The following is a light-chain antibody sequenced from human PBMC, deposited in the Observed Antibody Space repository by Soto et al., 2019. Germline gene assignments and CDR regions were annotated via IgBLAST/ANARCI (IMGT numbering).Light chain of an antibody. CDR3: SSYTSSSTPGV. V-gene: IGLV2-14*01. J-gene: IGLJ1*01. CDR2: EVS. Sequence: QSALTQPASVSGSPGQSITISCTGTSSDVGGYNYVSWYQQHPGKAPKRMIYEVSNRPSGVPNRFSGSKSGTTASLTIPGLQAEDEADYYCSSYTSSSTPGVFGTGTKVTVL. CDR1: SSDVGGYNY.